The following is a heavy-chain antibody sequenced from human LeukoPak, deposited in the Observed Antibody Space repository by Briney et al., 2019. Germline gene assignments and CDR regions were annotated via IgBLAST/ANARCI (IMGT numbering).Heavy chain of an antibody. Sequence: GRSLRLSCAASGFTFSSYGMHWVRQAPGKGLEWVAVISYDGSKKYYADSVKGRFTISRDNSKNTLYLQMNSLRAEDTAVYYCAKGGYYDYVWGSFGSYYYYGMDVWGQGTTVTASS. CDR3: AKGGYYDYVWGSFGSYYYYGMDV. V-gene: IGHV3-30*18. J-gene: IGHJ6*02. D-gene: IGHD3-16*01. CDR2: ISYDGSKK. CDR1: GFTFSSYG.